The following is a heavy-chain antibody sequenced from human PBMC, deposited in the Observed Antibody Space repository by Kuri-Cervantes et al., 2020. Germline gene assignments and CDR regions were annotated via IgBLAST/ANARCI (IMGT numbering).Heavy chain of an antibody. CDR1: GFTFSSYA. CDR2: INSDGSST. V-gene: IGHV3-74*01. CDR3: ARGAYSSSWYGGYFDY. J-gene: IGHJ4*02. Sequence: GESLKISCAASGFTFSSYAMHWVRQAPGKGLVWVSRINSDGSSTSYADSVKGRFTISRDNAKNTLYLQMNSLRAEDTAVYYCARGAYSSSWYGGYFDYWGQGTLVTVSS. D-gene: IGHD6-13*01.